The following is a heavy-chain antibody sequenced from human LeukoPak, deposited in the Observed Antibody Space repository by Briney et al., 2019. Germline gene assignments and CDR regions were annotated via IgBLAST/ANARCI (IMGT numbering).Heavy chain of an antibody. Sequence: SETLSLTCTVSGDSINSLDLWSWVRQPPGKGLEWIGEMYLSGTTHSNPSVKSRVTISIDKSKNQFFLNLSSVTAADTAVYYCAGLVGRYSSGLYYYYFDYWGQGTLVTVST. CDR1: GDSINSLDL. V-gene: IGHV4-4*02. D-gene: IGHD3-22*01. CDR3: AGLVGRYSSGLYYYYFDY. J-gene: IGHJ4*02. CDR2: MYLSGTT.